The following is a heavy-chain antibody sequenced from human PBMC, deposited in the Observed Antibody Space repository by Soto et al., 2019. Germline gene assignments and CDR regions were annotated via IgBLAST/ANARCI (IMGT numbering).Heavy chain of an antibody. D-gene: IGHD1-26*01. V-gene: IGHV3-30-3*01. J-gene: IGHJ4*02. CDR1: GFTFSSYA. CDR3: ASEGNSESYLFYY. CDR2: ISYDGSNK. Sequence: QVQLVESGGGVVQPGRSLRLSCAASGFTFSSYAMHWVRQAPGKGLEWVAGISYDGSNKYYADSVKGRFTISSDNCKNARYLHLNSRRAEDTAVYYCASEGNSESYLFYYRGERTLVTVGS.